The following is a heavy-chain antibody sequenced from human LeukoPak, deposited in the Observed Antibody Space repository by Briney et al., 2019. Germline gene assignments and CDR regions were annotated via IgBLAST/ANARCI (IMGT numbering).Heavy chain of an antibody. D-gene: IGHD1-1*01. CDR3: ARGGGLTKRGIDY. CDR2: TYYSGST. Sequence: SETLSLTCNVSGGSISTYYWSWIRQPPGKGLEWIGYTYYSGSTNYNPSLKSRVTISVDTSKNQFSLKLSSVTAADTAVYYCARGGGLTKRGIDYWGQGTLVTVSS. V-gene: IGHV4-59*01. CDR1: GGSISTYY. J-gene: IGHJ4*02.